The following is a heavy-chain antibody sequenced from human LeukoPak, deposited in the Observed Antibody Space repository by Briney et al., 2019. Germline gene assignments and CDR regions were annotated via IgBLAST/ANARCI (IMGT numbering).Heavy chain of an antibody. CDR3: ARGVRGVNNWFDP. CDR2: INPNSGGT. D-gene: IGHD3-10*01. J-gene: IGHJ5*02. CDR1: GYTFTGYY. V-gene: IGHV1-2*06. Sequence: GESLKISCKGSGYTFTGYYMHWVRQAPGQGLEWMGRINPNSGGTNYAQKFQGRVTMTRDTSISTAYMELSRLRSDDTAVYYCARGVRGVNNWFDPWGQGTLVTVSS.